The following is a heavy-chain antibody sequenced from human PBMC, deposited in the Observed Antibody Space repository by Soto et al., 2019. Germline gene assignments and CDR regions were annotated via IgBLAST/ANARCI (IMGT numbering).Heavy chain of an antibody. CDR2: IYHRGST. CDR3: ASKSSGYQRGWFDP. Sequence: QVQLQESGTGLVKPSGTLSLTCAVSGGSISSSNWWGWVRQPPGKGLEWIGEIYHRGSTNYNPSLKSRVTISVDKSKNQFSLRLSSVTAADTAVYYCASKSSGYQRGWFDPWGQGTLVTVSS. V-gene: IGHV4-4*02. D-gene: IGHD3-22*01. CDR1: GGSISSSNW. J-gene: IGHJ5*02.